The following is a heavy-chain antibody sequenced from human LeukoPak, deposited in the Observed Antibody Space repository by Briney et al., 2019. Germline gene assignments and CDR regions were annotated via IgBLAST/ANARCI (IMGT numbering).Heavy chain of an antibody. CDR3: AKMGAYYYDTSGVLDY. CDR2: IIGSGDST. D-gene: IGHD3-22*01. V-gene: IGHV3-23*01. Sequence: PGGSLRLSCAAPGFTFSSYAMSWVRQAPGKGLEWVSVIIGSGDSTYYADSVKGRFTISRDNSKNMLYLQMSSLRAEDTAVYYCAKMGAYYYDTSGVLDYWGQGTLVTVSS. CDR1: GFTFSSYA. J-gene: IGHJ4*02.